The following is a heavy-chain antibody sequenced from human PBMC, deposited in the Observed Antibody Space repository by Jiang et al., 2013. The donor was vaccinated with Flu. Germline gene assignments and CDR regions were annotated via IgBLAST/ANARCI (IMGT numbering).Heavy chain of an antibody. V-gene: IGHV4-39*01. D-gene: IGHD4-17*01. CDR1: GGSISSSSYY. J-gene: IGHJ4*02. Sequence: LLKPSETLSLTCTVSGGSISSSSYYWGWIRQPPGKGLEWIGSIYYSGSTYYNPSLKSRVTISVDTSKNQFSLKLSSVTAADTAVYYCASPSRDYGDYFDYWGQGTLVTVSS. CDR3: ASPSRDYGDYFDY. CDR2: IYYSGST.